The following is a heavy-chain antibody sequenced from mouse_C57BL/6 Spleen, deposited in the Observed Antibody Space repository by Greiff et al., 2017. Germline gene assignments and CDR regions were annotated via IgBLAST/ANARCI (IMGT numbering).Heavy chain of an antibody. Sequence: VQLQQPGAELVRPGSSVKLSCKASGYTFTSYWMHWVKQRPIQGLEWIGNIDPSDSETHYNQKFKDKATLTVDKSSSTAYMQLSSLTSEDSAVYYCARERITTVVAYYFDYWGQGTTLTVSS. J-gene: IGHJ2*01. V-gene: IGHV1-52*01. CDR2: IDPSDSET. CDR3: ARERITTVVAYYFDY. CDR1: GYTFTSYW. D-gene: IGHD1-1*01.